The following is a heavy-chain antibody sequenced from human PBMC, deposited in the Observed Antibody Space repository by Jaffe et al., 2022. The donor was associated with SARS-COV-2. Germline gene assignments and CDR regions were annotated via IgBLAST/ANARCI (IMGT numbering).Heavy chain of an antibody. D-gene: IGHD2-21*01. V-gene: IGHV3-7*03. CDR2: IKQDGSEK. CDR1: GFTFSSYW. J-gene: IGHJ6*02. CDR3: ARERVVRAQGSAYYGMDV. Sequence: EVQLVESGGGLVQPGGSLRLSCAASGFTFSSYWMSWVRQAPGKGLEWVAKIKQDGSEKYYVDSVRGRFTISRDNAKNSLYLQMNSLRAEDTAVYYCARERVVRAQGSAYYGMDVWGQGTTVTVSS.